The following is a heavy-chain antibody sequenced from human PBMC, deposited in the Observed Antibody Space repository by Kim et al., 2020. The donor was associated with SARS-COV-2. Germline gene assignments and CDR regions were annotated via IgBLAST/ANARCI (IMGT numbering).Heavy chain of an antibody. CDR3: ATKPNSSSGKL. Sequence: TDYNPSLKSRVTISVDTSKNQFSLKLSSVTAADTAVYYCATKPNSSSGKLWGQGTLVTVSS. V-gene: IGHV4-39*01. CDR2: T. D-gene: IGHD6-13*01. J-gene: IGHJ4*02.